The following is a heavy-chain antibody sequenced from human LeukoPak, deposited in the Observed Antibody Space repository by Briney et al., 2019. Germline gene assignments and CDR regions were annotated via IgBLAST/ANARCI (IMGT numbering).Heavy chain of an antibody. CDR3: ARMGYYYDSSGYRAFDI. CDR1: GFTVSSNY. D-gene: IGHD3-22*01. Sequence: GGSLRLSCAASGFTVSSNYMSWVRQAPGKGLEWVSVIYSGGSTYYADSVKGRFTISRDNSKNTLYLQMNSLRAEDTAVYYCARMGYYYDSSGYRAFDIWGQGTMVTVSS. CDR2: IYSGGST. J-gene: IGHJ3*02. V-gene: IGHV3-66*01.